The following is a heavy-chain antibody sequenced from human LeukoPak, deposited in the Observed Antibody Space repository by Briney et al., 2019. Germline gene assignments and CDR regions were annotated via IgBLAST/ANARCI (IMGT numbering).Heavy chain of an antibody. CDR1: GYTFTGYY. Sequence: GASVKVSCKASGYTFTGYYMHWVRQAPGQGLEWMGWINPNSGGTNYAQKLQGRVTMTTDTSTSTAYMELRSLRSDDTAVYYCARVAAAGCSGGSCLLFQFDPWGQGTLVTVSS. CDR3: ARVAAAGCSGGSCLLFQFDP. D-gene: IGHD2-15*01. CDR2: INPNSGGT. V-gene: IGHV1-2*02. J-gene: IGHJ5*02.